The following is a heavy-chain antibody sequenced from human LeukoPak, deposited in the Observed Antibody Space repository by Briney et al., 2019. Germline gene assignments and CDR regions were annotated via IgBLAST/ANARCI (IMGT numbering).Heavy chain of an antibody. D-gene: IGHD3-22*01. CDR1: GGSISSGDYY. V-gene: IGHV4-30-4*01. Sequence: SQTLSLTCTVSGGSISSGDYYWSWIRQPPGKGLEWVGYIYYSGSSYYNPSLKSRVTISLDTSKNQFSLKLSSVTAADTAVYYRARPYYYDSRIDPWGQGTLVTVSS. CDR2: IYYSGSS. J-gene: IGHJ5*02. CDR3: ARPYYYDSRIDP.